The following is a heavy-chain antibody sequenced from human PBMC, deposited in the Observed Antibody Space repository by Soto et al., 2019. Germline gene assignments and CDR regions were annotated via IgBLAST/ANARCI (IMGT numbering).Heavy chain of an antibody. CDR1: GGSFSGYY. D-gene: IGHD6-19*01. CDR3: ARQNREYIIGWYQGSLLF. V-gene: IGHV4-34*01. CDR2: INHSGST. Sequence: SESLSLTCAVYGGSFSGYYWSWFRQPPGKGMEWIGEINHSGSTNYNPSLKSRVTMSVDTSKNQFSLMLNSVTATDTALYYCARQNREYIIGWYQGSLLFWGRGTLGT. J-gene: IGHJ2*01.